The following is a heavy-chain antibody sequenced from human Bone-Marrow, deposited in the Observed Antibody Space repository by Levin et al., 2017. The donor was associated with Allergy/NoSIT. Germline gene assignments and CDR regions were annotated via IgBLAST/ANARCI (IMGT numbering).Heavy chain of an antibody. D-gene: IGHD2-15*01. CDR3: AKDPRVARTTQHGMDG. V-gene: IGHV3-30*18. CDR2: MLYDGSTR. Sequence: GGSLRLSCAASGFTFSSYGMHWVRQAPGKGLECVAVMLYDGSTRYYADSVKGRFTISRDNSKNTLYLQMNSLSAEDTAVYYCAKDPRVARTTQHGMDGWGQGTTVTVSS. CDR1: GFTFSSYG. J-gene: IGHJ6*02.